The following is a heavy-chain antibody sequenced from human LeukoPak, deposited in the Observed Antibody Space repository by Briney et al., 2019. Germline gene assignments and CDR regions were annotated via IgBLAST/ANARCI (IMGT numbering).Heavy chain of an antibody. V-gene: IGHV3-53*01. D-gene: IGHD5-24*01. CDR2: IYSGGST. CDR3: ARLGPGGMATITN. J-gene: IGHJ4*02. Sequence: PGGSLRLSCAASGFTVSSNYMSWVRQAPGKGLEWVSVIYSGGSTYYADSVKGRFTISRDNSKNTLYLQMNSLRAEDTAVYYCARLGPGGMATITNWGQGTLVTVSS. CDR1: GFTVSSNY.